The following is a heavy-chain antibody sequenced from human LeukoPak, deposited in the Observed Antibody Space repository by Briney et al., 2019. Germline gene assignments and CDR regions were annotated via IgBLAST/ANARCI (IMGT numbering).Heavy chain of an antibody. D-gene: IGHD3-3*01. J-gene: IGHJ4*02. Sequence: SETLSLTCAVSGYSISSGYYWGWIRQPPGKGLEWIGSIYHSGSTYYNPSLKSRVTMSVDTSKNQFSLKLSSVTAADTAVYYCARGYDFWSGPDYWGQGTLATVSS. CDR2: IYHSGST. V-gene: IGHV4-38-2*01. CDR3: ARGYDFWSGPDY. CDR1: GYSISSGYY.